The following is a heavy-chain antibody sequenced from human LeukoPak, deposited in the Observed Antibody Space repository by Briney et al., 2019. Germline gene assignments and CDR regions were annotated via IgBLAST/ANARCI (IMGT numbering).Heavy chain of an antibody. CDR1: GFTFSSYV. CDR3: AKGSGRISSYYYYYMDV. Sequence: PGGSLRLSCAASGFTFSSYVMSWVRQAPGKGLEWVSAITDSGGSTDYADSVEGRFTISRDNSKNTLYLQMNSLRAEDTAVYYCAKGSGRISSYYYYYMDVWGKGTTVTVSS. CDR2: ITDSGGST. D-gene: IGHD6-19*01. V-gene: IGHV3-23*01. J-gene: IGHJ6*03.